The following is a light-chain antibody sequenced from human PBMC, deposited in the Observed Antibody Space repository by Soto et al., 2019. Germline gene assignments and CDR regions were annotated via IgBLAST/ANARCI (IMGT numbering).Light chain of an antibody. J-gene: IGKJ2*01. V-gene: IGKV1-9*01. CDR3: QHLNNYPYT. CDR2: AAS. CDR1: QGISYY. Sequence: DIQLSQSPSFLSVSVGDRVTITCRASQGISYYLAWYQQKPGKAPKLLIYAASTLQSGVPSRFSGSGFGTEFTLTISSLQPEDFATYYCQHLNNYPYTFGQGTKLEIK.